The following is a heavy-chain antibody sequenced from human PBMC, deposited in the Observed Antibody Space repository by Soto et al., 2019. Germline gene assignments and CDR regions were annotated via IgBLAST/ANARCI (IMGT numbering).Heavy chain of an antibody. CDR3: ARLRYSSSWQYYYYGMDV. CDR2: IYPGDSDT. D-gene: IGHD6-13*01. J-gene: IGHJ6*02. Sequence: GESLKISCNGSGYSFTIYCIGLVLQMPGKGLEWMWIIYPGDSDTRYSPSFQGQVTISADKSISTAYLQWSSLKASDTAMYYCARLRYSSSWQYYYYGMDVWGQGTTVTVSS. V-gene: IGHV5-51*01. CDR1: GYSFTIYC.